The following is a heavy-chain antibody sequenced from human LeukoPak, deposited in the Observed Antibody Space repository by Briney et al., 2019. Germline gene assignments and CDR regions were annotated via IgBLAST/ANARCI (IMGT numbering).Heavy chain of an antibody. Sequence: QSGGSLRLSCAASGFTFSDHYVDWVRQAPGEGLQWVGRSSNKANSYTTEYAASVEGRFTIARDDSKNSVYMQMNGLKTEDTAVYYCARASTGRPGDYWGQGILVTVSS. V-gene: IGHV3-72*01. CDR2: SSNKANSYTT. CDR3: ARASTGRPGDY. CDR1: GFTFSDHY. D-gene: IGHD7-27*01. J-gene: IGHJ4*02.